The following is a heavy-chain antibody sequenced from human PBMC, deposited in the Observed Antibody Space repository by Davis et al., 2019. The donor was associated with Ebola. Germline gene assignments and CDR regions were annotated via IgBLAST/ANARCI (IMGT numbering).Heavy chain of an antibody. D-gene: IGHD5-18*01. CDR1: GYTFTGYY. V-gene: IGHV1-2*04. Sequence: ASVKVSCKASGYTFTGYYMHWVRQAPGQGLEWMGWINPNSGGTNYAQKFQDWVTMTRDTSISTAYMELRTLRSDDTAVYYCARGYSYNYLDYWGQGSLVTVSS. CDR2: INPNSGGT. J-gene: IGHJ4*02. CDR3: ARGYSYNYLDY.